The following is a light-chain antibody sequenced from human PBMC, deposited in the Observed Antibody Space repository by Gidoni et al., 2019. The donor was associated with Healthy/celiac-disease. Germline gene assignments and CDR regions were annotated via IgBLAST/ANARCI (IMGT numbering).Light chain of an antibody. CDR3: QQYNNWPPWT. CDR2: GAS. V-gene: IGKV3-15*01. J-gene: IGKJ1*01. CDR1: QSVSSN. Sequence: EIVMTQSPATLSVSPGERATLSCRASQSVSSNLAWYQQKPGQAPRLLISGASTRATGIPARFSGSGSGTEFTLTISSLQSEDFAVYYCQQYNNWPPWTCGQGTKVEIK.